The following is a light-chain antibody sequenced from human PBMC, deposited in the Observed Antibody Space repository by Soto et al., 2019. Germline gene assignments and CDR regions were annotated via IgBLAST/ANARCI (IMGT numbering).Light chain of an antibody. CDR3: QKHNGAPFT. CDR1: QGISNY. J-gene: IGKJ3*01. Sequence: DIQMTQSPSSLSASIGDRVTITCRASQGISNYLAWYQQNPGKVPKLLIYVASTLQSGVPSGFSGSGSVTDFTLTISSLQPEDVATYYCQKHNGAPFTFGPGTKVDIK. V-gene: IGKV1-27*01. CDR2: VAS.